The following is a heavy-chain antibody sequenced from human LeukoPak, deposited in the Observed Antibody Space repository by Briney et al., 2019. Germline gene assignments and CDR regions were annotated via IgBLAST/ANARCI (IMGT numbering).Heavy chain of an antibody. CDR1: GFTFSSYW. CDR3: ARDIPDYYDSSGYPD. Sequence: PGGSLRLSCAASGFTFSSYWMSWVRQAPGKGLEWVANIKQDGSEKYYVDSVKGRFTISRDSAKNSLYLQMNSLRAEDTAVYYCARDIPDYYDSSGYPDWGQGTLVTVSS. CDR2: IKQDGSEK. D-gene: IGHD3-22*01. V-gene: IGHV3-7*01. J-gene: IGHJ4*02.